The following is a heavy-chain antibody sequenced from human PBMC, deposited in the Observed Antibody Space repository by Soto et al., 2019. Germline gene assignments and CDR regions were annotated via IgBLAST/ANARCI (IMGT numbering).Heavy chain of an antibody. Sequence: GGSLRLSCAASGFTFSSYGMHWVRQAPGKGLEWVAVISYDGSNKYYADSVKGRFTISRDNSKNTLYLQMNSLRAEDTAVYYCAKDGEREGENYYYYMDVWGKGTTVTVSS. CDR1: GFTFSSYG. J-gene: IGHJ6*03. V-gene: IGHV3-30*18. D-gene: IGHD1-1*01. CDR2: ISYDGSNK. CDR3: AKDGEREGENYYYYMDV.